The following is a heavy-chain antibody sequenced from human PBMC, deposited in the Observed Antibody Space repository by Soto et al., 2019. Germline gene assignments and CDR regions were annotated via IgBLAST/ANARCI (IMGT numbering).Heavy chain of an antibody. D-gene: IGHD3-10*01. CDR1: GGSISSYY. V-gene: IGHV4-59*01. Sequence: QVQLQESGPGLVKPSETLSLTCTVSGGSISSYYWSWIRQPPGKGLEWIGYIYYSGSTNYNPSLTSRATISVDTSKNQFSLKLSSVTAADTAVYYCARGDPLLWVGEKVYYGMDVWGQGTTVTVSS. CDR2: IYYSGST. CDR3: ARGDPLLWVGEKVYYGMDV. J-gene: IGHJ6*02.